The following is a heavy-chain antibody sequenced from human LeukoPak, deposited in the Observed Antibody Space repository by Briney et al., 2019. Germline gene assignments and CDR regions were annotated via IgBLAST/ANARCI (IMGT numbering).Heavy chain of an antibody. D-gene: IGHD6-13*01. CDR3: ARVDSSSWYAVFDY. CDR2: IYYSGST. Sequence: PSETLSLTCTVSGGSISSYYWSWIRQPPGKGLEWIGYIYYSGSTNYNPSLKSRVTISVDTSKNQFSLKLSSVTAADTAVYYCARVDSSSWYAVFDYWGQGTLVTVSS. CDR1: GGSISSYY. V-gene: IGHV4-59*01. J-gene: IGHJ4*02.